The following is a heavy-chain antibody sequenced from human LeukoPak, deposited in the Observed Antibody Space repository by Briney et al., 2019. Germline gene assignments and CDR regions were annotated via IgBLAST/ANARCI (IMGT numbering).Heavy chain of an antibody. CDR3: ARHRSISRYYYEIDY. V-gene: IGHV5-51*01. D-gene: IGHD3-22*01. Sequence: ESLKISCEGSGYSFTNYWIGWVRQLPGKGLEWMGIIFPADSDIRYSPSFQGQVTISADKSISTAYLQWSSLKASDTAMYYCARHRSISRYYYEIDYWGRGTLVTVSS. CDR1: GYSFTNYW. J-gene: IGHJ4*02. CDR2: IFPADSDI.